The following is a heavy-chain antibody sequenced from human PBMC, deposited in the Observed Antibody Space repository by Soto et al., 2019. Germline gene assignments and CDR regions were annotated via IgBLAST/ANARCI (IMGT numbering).Heavy chain of an antibody. D-gene: IGHD4-17*01. Sequence: SETLSLTCTVSGGSVTNSSYYWGWIRQSPGKGLEWIGSVYYRGRSYSKSSVKSRVTISVDTSKNQFSLNFNSVTASDTALYYCVSQRTTVLTQAYVDYWGPGALVTVSS. CDR1: GGSVTNSSYY. V-gene: IGHV4-39*01. J-gene: IGHJ4*02. CDR3: VSQRTTVLTQAYVDY. CDR2: VYYRGRS.